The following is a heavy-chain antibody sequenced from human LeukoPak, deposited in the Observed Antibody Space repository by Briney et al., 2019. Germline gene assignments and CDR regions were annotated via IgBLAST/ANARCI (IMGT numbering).Heavy chain of an antibody. Sequence: GGSLRLSCAASGFTFSSYWMSWVRQAPGKGLEWVANIKQDGSEKYYVDSVKGRFTISRDNAKNSLYLQMNSLRAEDTAVYYCAREGVATIIHYYYYYYGMDVWGQGTTVTVSS. V-gene: IGHV3-7*01. CDR3: AREGVATIIHYYYYYYGMDV. J-gene: IGHJ6*02. CDR2: IKQDGSEK. CDR1: GFTFSSYW. D-gene: IGHD5-12*01.